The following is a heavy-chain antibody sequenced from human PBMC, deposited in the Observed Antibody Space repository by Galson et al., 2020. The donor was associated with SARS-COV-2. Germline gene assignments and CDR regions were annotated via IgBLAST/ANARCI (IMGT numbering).Heavy chain of an antibody. CDR2: ISYDGSNK. CDR1: GFTFSSYG. Sequence: GGSLRLSCAVSGFTFSSYGMHWVRQAPGKVLEWVAFISYDGSNKYYADSVKGRFTISRDNSKNTLYLQMNSLRAEDTAVYYCAKELIPLYGMDFWGQVTSVTVSS. J-gene: IGHJ6*02. CDR3: AKELIPLYGMDF. V-gene: IGHV3-30*18.